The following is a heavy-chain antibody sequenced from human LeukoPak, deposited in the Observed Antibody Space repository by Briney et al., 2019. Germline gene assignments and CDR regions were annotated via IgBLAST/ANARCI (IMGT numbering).Heavy chain of an antibody. J-gene: IGHJ3*02. D-gene: IGHD3-9*01. CDR1: GGSISSSSYY. V-gene: IGHV4-39*01. Sequence: SPSETLSLTCTVSGGSISSSSYYWGWIRQPPGKGLEWIGSIYYSGSTYYNPSLKSRVTISVDTSKNQFSLKLSSVTAADTAVYYCARPRRDTIDAFDIWGQGTMVTVSS. CDR2: IYYSGST. CDR3: ARPRRDTIDAFDI.